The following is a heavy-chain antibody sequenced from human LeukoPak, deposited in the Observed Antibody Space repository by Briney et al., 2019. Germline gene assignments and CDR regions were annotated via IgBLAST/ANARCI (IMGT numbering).Heavy chain of an antibody. CDR1: GFTFSRYW. V-gene: IGHV3-7*03. CDR2: IKQDGSEK. D-gene: IGHD2-2*01. J-gene: IGHJ4*02. Sequence: GGSLRLSCAASGFTFSRYWMHWVRQAPGKGLEWVANIKQDGSEKYYVDSVKGRFTISRDNAKNSLYLQMNSLRAEDTAIYYCARDKSCSSTSCQKYYFDYWGQGTLVTVSS. CDR3: ARDKSCSSTSCQKYYFDY.